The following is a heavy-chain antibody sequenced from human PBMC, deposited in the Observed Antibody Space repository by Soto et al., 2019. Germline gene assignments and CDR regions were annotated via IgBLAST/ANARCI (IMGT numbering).Heavy chain of an antibody. J-gene: IGHJ4*02. CDR3: ARGIVVVPASRAGPINYFDY. CDR1: GGSFSGYY. V-gene: IGHV4-34*01. Sequence: PSETLSLTCAVYGGSFSGYYWSWIRQPPGKGLEWIGEINHSGSTNYNPSLKSRVTISVDTSKNQFSLKLSSVTAADTAVYYCARGIVVVPASRAGPINYFDYWGQGTLVTVSS. D-gene: IGHD2-2*01. CDR2: INHSGST.